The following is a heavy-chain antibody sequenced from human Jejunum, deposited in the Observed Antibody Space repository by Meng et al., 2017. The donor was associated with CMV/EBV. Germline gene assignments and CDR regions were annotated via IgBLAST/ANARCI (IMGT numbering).Heavy chain of an antibody. V-gene: IGHV1-2*02. CDR1: TCTGYY. CDR2: INPNSGGT. Sequence: TCTGYYMHWVRQAPGQGLEWMGWINPNSGGTNYAQKFQGRVTMTRDTSISTAYMELSRLRSDDTAVYYCARGPNIVVVPAAKYFQHWGQGTLVTVSS. CDR3: ARGPNIVVVPAAKYFQH. D-gene: IGHD2-2*01. J-gene: IGHJ1*01.